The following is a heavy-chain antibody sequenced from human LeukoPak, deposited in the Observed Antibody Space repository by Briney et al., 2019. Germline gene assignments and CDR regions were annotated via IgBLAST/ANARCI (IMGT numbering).Heavy chain of an antibody. D-gene: IGHD5-12*01. J-gene: IGHJ5*01. Sequence: ASVKVSCKASGGTFSSYDIRWVRQAPGQGLERMGGIIPIFGTANYAQKFQGRVTITADESTTTAYMELSSLRSEDTAVYYCARVINSGYDTRGWFDSWGQGTLVTVSS. V-gene: IGHV1-69*13. CDR3: ARVINSGYDTRGWFDS. CDR2: IIPIFGTA. CDR1: GGTFSSYD.